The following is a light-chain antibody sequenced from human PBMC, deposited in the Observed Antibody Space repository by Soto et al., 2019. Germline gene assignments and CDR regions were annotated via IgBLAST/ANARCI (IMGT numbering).Light chain of an antibody. CDR2: DNN. V-gene: IGLV1-51*01. Sequence: QSVLTQPPSVSGAPGQKVTISCSGSSSNIGNNYVSWYQQLPGTAPKLLIFDNNNRPSGLPDPFSGSKSGTSATLGIPGLQTRDEADYDCGTWDSYPSASYYVFGTGTKLTVL. CDR3: GTWDSYPSASYYV. J-gene: IGLJ1*01. CDR1: SSNIGNNY.